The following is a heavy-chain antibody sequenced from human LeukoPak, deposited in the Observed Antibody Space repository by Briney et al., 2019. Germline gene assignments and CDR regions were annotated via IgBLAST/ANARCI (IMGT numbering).Heavy chain of an antibody. D-gene: IGHD5-18*01. CDR3: ARGGYRYGYDY. V-gene: IGHV1-18*01. Sequence: ASVKVSCKASGYTFTTYDISWVRQAPGQGLEWMGWISGYNGNTNYAQKVQGRVTLTTDTSTSTAYMELRSLRSDDTAVYYCARGGYRYGYDYWGQGALVTVSS. CDR1: GYTFTTYD. J-gene: IGHJ4*02. CDR2: ISGYNGNT.